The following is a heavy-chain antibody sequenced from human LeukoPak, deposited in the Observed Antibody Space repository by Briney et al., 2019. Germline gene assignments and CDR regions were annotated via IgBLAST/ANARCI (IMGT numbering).Heavy chain of an antibody. CDR3: ARVYSGSSHYYYYYMDV. CDR1: GGTFSSYA. J-gene: IGHJ6*03. CDR2: IIPIFGTA. V-gene: IGHV1-69*13. Sequence: GASVKVSCKASGGTFSSYAVSWVRQAPGQGLEWMGGIIPIFGTANYAQKFQGRVTITADESTSTAYMELSSLRSEDTAVYYCARVYSGSSHYYYYYMDVWGKGTTVTISS. D-gene: IGHD1-26*01.